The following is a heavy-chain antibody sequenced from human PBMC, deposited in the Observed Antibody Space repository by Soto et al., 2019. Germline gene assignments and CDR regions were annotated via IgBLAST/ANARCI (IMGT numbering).Heavy chain of an antibody. CDR2: ISGSGGST. CDR3: AKATYSSSPTHYYYYYYMDV. D-gene: IGHD6-6*01. V-gene: IGHV3-23*01. CDR1: GFTFSSYA. Sequence: GGSLRLSCAASGFTFSSYAMSWVRRAPGKGLEWVSAISGSGGSTYYADSVKGRFTISRDNSKNTLYLQMNSLRAEDTAVYYCAKATYSSSPTHYYYYYYMDVWGKGTTVTVSS. J-gene: IGHJ6*03.